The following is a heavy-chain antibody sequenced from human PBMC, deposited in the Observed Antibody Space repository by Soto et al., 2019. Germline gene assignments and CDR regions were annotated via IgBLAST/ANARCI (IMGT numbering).Heavy chain of an antibody. D-gene: IGHD2-2*01. CDR3: ARDGVGYCSSTSCPGDYYYYGMDV. CDR1: GGYISSGGYY. CDR2: IYYSGST. Sequence: SETLSLTXTVSGGYISSGGYYWSWIRQHPEKGLERIGYIYYSGSTYYNPSLKSRVTISVDTSKNQLSLKLSSVTAADTAVYYCARDGVGYCSSTSCPGDYYYYGMDVWGQGTTVTVSS. V-gene: IGHV4-31*02. J-gene: IGHJ6*02.